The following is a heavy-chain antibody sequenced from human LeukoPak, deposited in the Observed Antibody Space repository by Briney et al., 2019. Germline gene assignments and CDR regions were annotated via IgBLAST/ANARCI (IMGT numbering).Heavy chain of an antibody. J-gene: IGHJ5*02. CDR3: ARRRQKHKYYYDSSGYYPFDP. Sequence: SGTLSLTCGVSGGSITNTNYWTWVRQPPGKGLEWIGEVNLQGSTNYNPSLMGRVAISVDTSKNQFSLKLSSATAADTAVYYCARRRQKHKYYYDSSGYYPFDPWGQGTLVTVSS. CDR1: GGSITNTNY. CDR2: VNLQGST. V-gene: IGHV4-4*02. D-gene: IGHD3-22*01.